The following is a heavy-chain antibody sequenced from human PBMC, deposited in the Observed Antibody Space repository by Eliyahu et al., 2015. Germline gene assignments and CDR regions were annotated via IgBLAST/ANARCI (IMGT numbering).Heavy chain of an antibody. CDR3: AKNLLYRIASRAYFDY. CDR2: ISRNSGSL. D-gene: IGHD6-6*01. V-gene: IGHV3-9*01. Sequence: KGLEWVSSISRNSGSLDYVDSVKGRFTISRDNAKNSLYLQMNSLRAEDTALYYCAKNLLYRIASRAYFDYWGQGTLVTVSS. J-gene: IGHJ4*02.